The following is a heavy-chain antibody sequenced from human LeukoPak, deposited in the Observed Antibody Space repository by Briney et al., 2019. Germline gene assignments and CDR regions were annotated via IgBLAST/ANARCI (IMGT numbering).Heavy chain of an antibody. CDR1: GFTFGDSA. D-gene: IGHD7-27*01. V-gene: IGHV3-9*01. Sequence: GGSLRLSCAASGFTFGDSAMHWVRQSPGKGLEWVSGIKSDSVTMGYADSVRGRFTISRDNAKNSLYLQMNSLRAEDTAVYYCARDFDPKENWEHYFDYWGQGTLVTVSS. CDR3: ARDFDPKENWEHYFDY. J-gene: IGHJ4*02. CDR2: IKSDSVTM.